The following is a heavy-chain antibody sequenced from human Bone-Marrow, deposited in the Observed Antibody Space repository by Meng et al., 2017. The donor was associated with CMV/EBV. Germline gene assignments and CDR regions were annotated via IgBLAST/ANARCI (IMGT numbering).Heavy chain of an antibody. CDR1: GYTFTGYY. J-gene: IGHJ4*02. Sequence: ASVKVSCKASGYTFTGYYMHWVRQAPGQGLEWMGWINPNSGGTNYAQKFQGRVTMTRDTSISTDYMELSRLRSDDTAVYYCARGVTIFGVGINYFDYWGQGTLVTVSS. D-gene: IGHD3-3*01. V-gene: IGHV1-2*02. CDR2: INPNSGGT. CDR3: ARGVTIFGVGINYFDY.